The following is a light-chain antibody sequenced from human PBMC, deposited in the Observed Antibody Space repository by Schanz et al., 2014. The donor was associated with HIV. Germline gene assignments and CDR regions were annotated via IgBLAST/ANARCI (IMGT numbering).Light chain of an antibody. J-gene: IGKJ1*01. CDR1: QSISGW. V-gene: IGKV1-5*03. CDR3: QQYDSVSWT. Sequence: DIQMTQSPSTLSASVGDRVTITCRASQSISGWLAWYQQKPGKAPNLLIYKASTLESGVPSRFSGSGSGTEFTLTISSLQPDDFATYYCQQYDSVSWTFGQGTMVEAK. CDR2: KAS.